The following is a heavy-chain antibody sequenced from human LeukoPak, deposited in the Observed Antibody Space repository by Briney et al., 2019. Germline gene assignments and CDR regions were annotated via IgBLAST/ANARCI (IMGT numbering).Heavy chain of an antibody. CDR3: ASSPGREGHNSKFDYFDY. Sequence: GESLKISCKGSGSSFSSYWIGWVRQMPGKGLEWIGIIYLDDSDTRYSPSFQGQVTISADKSISTAYLQWSSLKASDTAMYYCASSPGREGHNSKFDYFDYWGQGTLVTVSS. J-gene: IGHJ4*02. CDR2: IYLDDSDT. CDR1: GSSFSSYW. V-gene: IGHV5-51*01. D-gene: IGHD5-24*01.